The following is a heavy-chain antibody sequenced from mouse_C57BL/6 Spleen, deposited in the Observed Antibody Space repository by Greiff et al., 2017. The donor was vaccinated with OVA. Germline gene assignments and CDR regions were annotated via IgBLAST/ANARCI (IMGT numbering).Heavy chain of an antibody. CDR3: ARGYDGYYEFAY. CDR1: GYTFTSYW. D-gene: IGHD2-3*01. V-gene: IGHV1-64*01. J-gene: IGHJ3*01. CDR2: IHPNSGST. Sequence: QVQLQQPGAELVKPGASVKLSCKASGYTFTSYWMHWVKQRPGQGLEWIGMIHPNSGSTNYNEKFKSKATLTVDKSSSTAYMPLSSLTSEDSSVYYCARGYDGYYEFAYWGQGTLVTVSA.